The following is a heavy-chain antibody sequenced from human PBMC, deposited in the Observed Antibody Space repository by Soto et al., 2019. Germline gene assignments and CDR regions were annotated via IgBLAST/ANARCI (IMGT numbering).Heavy chain of an antibody. D-gene: IGHD3-10*01. V-gene: IGHV3-23*01. J-gene: IGHJ4*02. CDR1: GFTFSSYA. CDR2: ISGSGGST. CDR3: AKAWLAVRGEPPTD. Sequence: EVQLLESGGGLVQPGGSLRLSCAASGFTFSSYAMSWVRQAPGKGLEWVSAISGSGGSTYYADSVKGRFTISRDNSKNTLCLQMNSLRAEDTAVYYCAKAWLAVRGEPPTDWGQGTLVTVSS.